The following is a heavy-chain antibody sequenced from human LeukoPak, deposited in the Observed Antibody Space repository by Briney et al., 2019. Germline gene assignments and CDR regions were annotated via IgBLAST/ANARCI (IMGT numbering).Heavy chain of an antibody. V-gene: IGHV4-38-2*02. J-gene: IGHJ5*02. Sequence: SETLSLTCTVSGYSISSGYYWGWIRQPPGKGLEWIGNIYHSGSTSYNPSLKSRVTISVDTSKNQFSLKLSSVTAADTAVYYCARLGGDYPVDWFDPWGQGTLVTVSS. CDR1: GYSISSGYY. CDR3: ARLGGDYPVDWFDP. D-gene: IGHD4-17*01. CDR2: IYHSGST.